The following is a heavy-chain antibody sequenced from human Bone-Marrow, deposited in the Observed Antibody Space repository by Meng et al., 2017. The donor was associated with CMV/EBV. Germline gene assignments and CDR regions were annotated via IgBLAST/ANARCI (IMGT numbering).Heavy chain of an antibody. V-gene: IGHV1-18*01. CDR2: INAYNGNT. CDR3: ARGGQQLVLGHFDY. Sequence: QVQLVQSGPEVKKPGASVTVSCKASGYTFTSYGISWVRQAPGQGLHWMAWINAYNGNTNYAQKFQGRVTMTTDTSTSTAYMELRSLRSDDTAVYYCARGGQQLVLGHFDYWGQGTLVTVSS. J-gene: IGHJ4*02. D-gene: IGHD6-13*01. CDR1: GYTFTSYG.